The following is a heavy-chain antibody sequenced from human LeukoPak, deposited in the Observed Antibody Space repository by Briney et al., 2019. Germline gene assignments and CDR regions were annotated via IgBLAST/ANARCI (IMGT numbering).Heavy chain of an antibody. V-gene: IGHV1-2*02. CDR3: ARVRSGYSGYEALGY. CDR1: GYTFTGYH. Sequence: EASVKVSCKTSGYTFTGYHMHWVRQAPGQGLEWTGWINPNSGGTTYAQKFQGRVTMTRDTSISTAYMDLSSLRSDDTAVYYCARVRSGYSGYEALGYWGQGTLVTVSS. J-gene: IGHJ4*02. CDR2: INPNSGGT. D-gene: IGHD5-12*01.